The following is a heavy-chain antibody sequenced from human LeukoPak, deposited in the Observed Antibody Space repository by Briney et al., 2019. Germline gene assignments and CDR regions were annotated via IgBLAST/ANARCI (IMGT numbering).Heavy chain of an antibody. CDR2: INPNSGGT. D-gene: IGHD2-21*01. J-gene: IGHJ5*02. V-gene: IGHV1-2*02. CDR1: GYTFTGYY. Sequence: ASVKVSCKTSGYTFTGYYVHWVRQAPGQGLELMGWINPNSGGTNYAQKFQGRVTMTRDTSISTAYMELSRLRSDDTAVYYCARGGTLINYPILSIYPRNWFDPWGQGTLVTVSS. CDR3: ARGGTLINYPILSIYPRNWFDP.